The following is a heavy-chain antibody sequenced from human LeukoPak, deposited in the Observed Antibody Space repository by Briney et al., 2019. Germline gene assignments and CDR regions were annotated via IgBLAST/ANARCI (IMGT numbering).Heavy chain of an antibody. CDR3: ARDALAGEKPEYFFDY. CDR2: ISYDGSNK. Sequence: EAGGSLRLSCAASGFIFSDHYMDWVRQAPGKGLEWVAVISYDGSNKYYADSVKGRFTISRDNSKNTLYLQMNSLRAEDTAVYYCARDALAGEKPEYFFDYWGQGTLVTVSS. J-gene: IGHJ4*02. V-gene: IGHV3-30*03. CDR1: GFIFSDHY.